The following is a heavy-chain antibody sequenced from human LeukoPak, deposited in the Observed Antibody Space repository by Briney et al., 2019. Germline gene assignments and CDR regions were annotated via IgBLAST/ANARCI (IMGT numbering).Heavy chain of an antibody. V-gene: IGHV3-9*01. D-gene: IGHD6-19*01. CDR2: ISWNSGSI. Sequence: GGSLRLSCAASGFTFDDYAMHWVRHAPGKGLEWVSGISWNSGSIVYADSVKGRFTISRDNAKNSLYLQMNSLRAEDTALYYCAKTPKASIAVAGYFDYWGQGTLVTVSS. J-gene: IGHJ4*02. CDR1: GFTFDDYA. CDR3: AKTPKASIAVAGYFDY.